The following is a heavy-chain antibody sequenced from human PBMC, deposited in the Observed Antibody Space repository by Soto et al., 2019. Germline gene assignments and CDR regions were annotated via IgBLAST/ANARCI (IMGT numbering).Heavy chain of an antibody. CDR3: AGYNWNYYFDP. V-gene: IGHV4-61*01. CDR2: IYHSGST. CDR1: GGSVRDGSYY. D-gene: IGHD1-7*01. J-gene: IGHJ5*02. Sequence: NPSETLSLTCTVSGGSVRDGSYYWAWLRQPPGKGLEWIGHIYHSGSTIYNPSLKSRVTISIDTSKSQFSLNLNFMTAADTAVYYCAGYNWNYYFDPWGQGTLVTVS.